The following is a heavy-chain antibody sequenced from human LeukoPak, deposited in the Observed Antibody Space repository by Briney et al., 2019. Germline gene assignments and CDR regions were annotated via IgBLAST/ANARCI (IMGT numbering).Heavy chain of an antibody. CDR1: GFTFSNYA. D-gene: IGHD4-17*01. V-gene: IGHV3-33*01. CDR2: TWDDGRDE. CDR3: ARGNTVTIFDY. J-gene: IGHJ4*02. Sequence: GRSLRLSCAASGFTFSNYAMHWVRQAPGKGLEWVALTWDDGRDEYYADSVSGRFTISRDNSKNTLYLQMNSLRVEDTAVYYCARGNTVTIFDYWGQGTLVTVSS.